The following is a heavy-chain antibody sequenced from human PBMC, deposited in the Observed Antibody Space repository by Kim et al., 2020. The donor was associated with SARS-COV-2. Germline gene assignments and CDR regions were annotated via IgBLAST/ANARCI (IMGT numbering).Heavy chain of an antibody. Sequence: IANYAQKFQGRVTITADKSTSTAYMELSSLRSEDTAVYYCAILSSSWYNRWGQGTLVTVSS. CDR3: AILSSSWYNR. V-gene: IGHV1-69*02. D-gene: IGHD6-13*01. J-gene: IGHJ4*02. CDR2: IA.